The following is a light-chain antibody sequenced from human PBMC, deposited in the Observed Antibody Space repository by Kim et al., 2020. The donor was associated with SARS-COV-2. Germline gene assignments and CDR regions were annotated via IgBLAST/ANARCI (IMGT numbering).Light chain of an antibody. CDR3: LQDNSFPRT. V-gene: IGKV1-17*02. Sequence: DIQMTQSPSSLSASVGDRVTITCRASQDIRNDLGWYQQKSGTAPQRLIYAVFNLHGGVPSRFSGGGSGTEFTLTISNLQPEDFATYFCLQDNSFPRTFGQGTKVDTK. CDR2: AVF. J-gene: IGKJ1*01. CDR1: QDIRND.